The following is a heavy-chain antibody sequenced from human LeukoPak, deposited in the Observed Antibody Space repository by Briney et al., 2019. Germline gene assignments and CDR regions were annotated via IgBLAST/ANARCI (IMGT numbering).Heavy chain of an antibody. V-gene: IGHV1-2*02. Sequence: ASVKVSRKASGYSFTAYYIHWVRQAPGQGLEWMAWINPNSGGTKSGQNFQGRVTITRDTSVNTVYMELSRLTSDDTAVYYCARCPGSSGGYWGATNSYSMDVWGSGTTVTVS. D-gene: IGHD3-10*01. J-gene: IGHJ6*03. CDR1: GYSFTAYY. CDR3: ARCPGSSGGYWGATNSYSMDV. CDR2: INPNSGGT.